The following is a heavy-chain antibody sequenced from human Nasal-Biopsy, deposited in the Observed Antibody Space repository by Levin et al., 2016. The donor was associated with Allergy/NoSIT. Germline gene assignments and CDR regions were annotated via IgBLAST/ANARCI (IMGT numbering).Heavy chain of an antibody. CDR3: AREAGWKFYFTT. D-gene: IGHD2/OR15-2a*01. CDR1: GYRFIDSY. Sequence: ASVKVSCKTSGYRFIDSYIHWVRQAPGQGPEWVGWINPNSGVTVFAQKFQGRVSMTSDTSITTSYMEVSSLRSDDTAVYYCAREAGWKFYFTTRGQGTLVTVSS. J-gene: IGHJ4*02. V-gene: IGHV1-2*02. CDR2: INPNSGVT.